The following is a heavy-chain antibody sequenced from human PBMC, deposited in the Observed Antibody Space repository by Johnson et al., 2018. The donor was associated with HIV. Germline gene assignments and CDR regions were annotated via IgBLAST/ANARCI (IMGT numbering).Heavy chain of an antibody. CDR3: ARGPIADDAFDI. D-gene: IGHD3-16*02. CDR2: ISYDGSNT. J-gene: IGHJ3*02. Sequence: VQLVESGGGVVQPGRSLRLSCAASGFTFSSYTMHWVRQAPGKGLEWVAVISYDGSNTYYADSVKGRFTISRDNSKNTLYLQMNSLRAEDTAVYFCARGPIADDAFDIWGQGTVVTVSS. CDR1: GFTFSSYT. V-gene: IGHV3-30*04.